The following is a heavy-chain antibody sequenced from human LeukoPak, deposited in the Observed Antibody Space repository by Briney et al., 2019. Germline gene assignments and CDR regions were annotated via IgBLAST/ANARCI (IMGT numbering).Heavy chain of an antibody. Sequence: SETLSLTRTVSGGSISSGGYYWSWIRQHPGKGLEWIGYIYYSGSTYYNPSLKSRVTISVDTSKNQFSLKLSSVTAADTAVYYCARAPPPYSPYYYYYGTDVWGKGTTVTVSS. D-gene: IGHD5-12*01. CDR2: IYYSGST. V-gene: IGHV4-31*03. CDR1: GGSISSGGYY. CDR3: ARAPPPYSPYYYYYGTDV. J-gene: IGHJ6*04.